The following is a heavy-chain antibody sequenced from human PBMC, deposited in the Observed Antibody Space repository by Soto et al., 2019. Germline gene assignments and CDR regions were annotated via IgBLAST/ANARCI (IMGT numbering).Heavy chain of an antibody. J-gene: IGHJ3*01. Sequence: QVQLVESGGGVVQPGWSLRLSCAASGFTFSSYAMHWVRQAPGKGLEWVAVISYDGSNKYYADSVKGRFTISRDNSKNTLYLQMNSLRAEDTAVDYCASEVGDGQQFEAFDLWGQGTMVTVSS. CDR1: GFTFSSYA. D-gene: IGHD1-26*01. CDR2: ISYDGSNK. V-gene: IGHV3-30-3*01. CDR3: ASEVGDGQQFEAFDL.